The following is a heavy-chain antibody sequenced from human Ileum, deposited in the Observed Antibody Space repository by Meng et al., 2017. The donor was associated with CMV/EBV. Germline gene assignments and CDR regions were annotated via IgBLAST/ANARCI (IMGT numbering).Heavy chain of an antibody. D-gene: IGHD5-18*01. Sequence: QVHLVHSWAEIKKPGASVKVSCKASGYTFTGHNIHWVRQAPGQGLEWMGRINPNTGDTKNAQNFQGRVTMTRDTSNGTAYMELTNLRSDDTAVYFCTRSWIHLWSHDFDYWGQGTLVTVSS. CDR3: TRSWIHLWSHDFDY. J-gene: IGHJ4*02. V-gene: IGHV1-2*06. CDR2: INPNTGDT. CDR1: GYTFTGHN.